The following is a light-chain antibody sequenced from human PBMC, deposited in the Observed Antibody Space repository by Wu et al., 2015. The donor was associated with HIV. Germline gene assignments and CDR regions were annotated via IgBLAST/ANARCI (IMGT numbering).Light chain of an antibody. CDR1: QSVSGT. J-gene: IGKJ2*01. CDR3: QQYGRSPST. Sequence: EIVLTQSPATLSFSPGERATLFCRASQSVSGTLAWYQQKPGQAPRLLIYGASSRATGISDRFSGSGSGTDFTLTVNRLEPEDFAVYFCQQYGRSPSTFGQGTKLEIK. V-gene: IGKV3-20*01. CDR2: GAS.